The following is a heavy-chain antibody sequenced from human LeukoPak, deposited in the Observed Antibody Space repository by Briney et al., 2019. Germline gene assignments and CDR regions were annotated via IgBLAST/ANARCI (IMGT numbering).Heavy chain of an antibody. J-gene: IGHJ5*02. V-gene: IGHV1-46*01. CDR1: GYSFTTYY. D-gene: IGHD2-2*01. CDR2: INPSGGST. CDR3: AREIVVVPSAMGFDP. Sequence: GASVKVSCKASGYSFTTYYIHWVRQAPGQGLEWMGVINPSGGSTSFAQKFQARLTMTRDTSTSTVYMELSGLSSEDTAVYYCAREIVVVPSAMGFDPWGQGTLDTASS.